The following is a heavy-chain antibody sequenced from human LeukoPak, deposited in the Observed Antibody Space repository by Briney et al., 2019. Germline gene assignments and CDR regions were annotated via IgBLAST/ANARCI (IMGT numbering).Heavy chain of an antibody. CDR2: INPNSGGT. CDR1: GYTFTGYY. CDR3: ARDLCSVATCHNYFDY. J-gene: IGHJ4*02. V-gene: IGHV1-2*02. Sequence: ASVKVSCKASGYTFTGYYMHWVRQAPGQGPDWMGWINPNSGGTNYAQKFQGRVTITRDTSISTAYLELSRLRSDDTAVYYCARDLCSVATCHNYFDYWGQGTLVTVSS. D-gene: IGHD2-15*01.